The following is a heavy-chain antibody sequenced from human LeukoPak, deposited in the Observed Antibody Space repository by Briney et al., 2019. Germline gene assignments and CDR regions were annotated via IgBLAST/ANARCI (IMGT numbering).Heavy chain of an antibody. D-gene: IGHD5-24*01. J-gene: IGHJ4*02. CDR2: ISGRWWNT. Sequence: GVSLRLPYAASGFTFSRYAIIGVRPPPAKGRECVSAISGRWWNTHYADVAKDRITISSDNSKNALYLQMNSLRAEDTAVYYCAKDRAGYGNFDYWGQGTLVTVPS. CDR3: AKDRAGYGNFDY. V-gene: IGHV3-23*01. CDR1: GFTFSRYA.